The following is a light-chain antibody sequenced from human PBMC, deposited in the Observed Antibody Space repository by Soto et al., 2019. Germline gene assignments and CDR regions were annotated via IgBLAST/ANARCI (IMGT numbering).Light chain of an antibody. CDR2: GAS. V-gene: IGKV3-20*01. CDR3: QQYGSSP. J-gene: IGKJ4*01. Sequence: EIVLTQSPGTLSLSPGERATLSCRASQSVSSSYLAWYQQKPGQAPRLLIYGASSRATGIPDRFSGSGSGTDFPLTISRLEPEDFAVYYCQQYGSSPFGGGTKVDI. CDR1: QSVSSSY.